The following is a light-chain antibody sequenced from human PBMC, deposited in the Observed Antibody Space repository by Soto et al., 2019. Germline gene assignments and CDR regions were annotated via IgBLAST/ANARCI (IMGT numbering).Light chain of an antibody. J-gene: IGLJ1*01. CDR1: SSDVGGYNY. CDR2: EVN. V-gene: IGLV2-8*01. CDR3: SSHAGSKRV. Sequence: QSALTQPPSASGSPGQSVTISCTGTSSDVGGYNYVSWYQQHPGKAPKLMIYEVNKRPSGVPDPFSGSKSGNTASLTVSGPQAEDEGDYYCSSHAGSKRVFGTGTKVTVL.